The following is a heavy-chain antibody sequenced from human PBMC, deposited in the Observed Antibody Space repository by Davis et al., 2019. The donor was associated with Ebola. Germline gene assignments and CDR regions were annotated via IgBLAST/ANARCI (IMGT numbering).Heavy chain of an antibody. V-gene: IGHV4-59*01. CDR3: ARDGVGTTSAFDI. CDR2: IPYTGSA. D-gene: IGHD1-26*01. Sequence: PSETLSLTCTVSGGSISSSYWSWIRQPPGRGLEWIGYIPYTGSANYNPSLKSRVTISVDTSKNQFSLKLTSVTAADTAVYYCARDGVGTTSAFDIWGQGTVVTVSS. CDR1: GGSISSSY. J-gene: IGHJ3*02.